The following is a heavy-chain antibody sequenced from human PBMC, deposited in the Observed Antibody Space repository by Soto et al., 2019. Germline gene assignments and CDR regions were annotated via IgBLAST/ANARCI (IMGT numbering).Heavy chain of an antibody. J-gene: IGHJ4*02. Sequence: QVQLVESGGGVVQPRRSLRLSCAASGFTFSSYAMHWVRQAPGKGLEWVAVISYDGSNKYYADSVKGRFTISRDNSKNTLYLQMNSLRAEDTAVYYCARGLSLGDYFDYWGQGTLVTVSS. CDR1: GFTFSSYA. CDR2: ISYDGSNK. CDR3: ARGLSLGDYFDY. V-gene: IGHV3-30-3*01. D-gene: IGHD7-27*01.